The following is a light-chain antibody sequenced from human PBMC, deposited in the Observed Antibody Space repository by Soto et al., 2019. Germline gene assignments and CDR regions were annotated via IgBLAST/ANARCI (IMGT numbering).Light chain of an antibody. CDR2: KTS. Sequence: DIHMTHSPSTLSASVGDRVTITCRSSQSTTMWLACYQQKPGNAPNLLIYKTSSLESGVPSRFSGSGSGTEFTLTISSLQPDYFATYYFQHCTDYSWTFGQRTKVEVK. CDR1: QSTTMW. J-gene: IGKJ1*01. CDR3: QHCTDYSWT. V-gene: IGKV1-5*03.